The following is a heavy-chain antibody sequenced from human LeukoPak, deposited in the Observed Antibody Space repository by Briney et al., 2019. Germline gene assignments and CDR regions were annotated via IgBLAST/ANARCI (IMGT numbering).Heavy chain of an antibody. D-gene: IGHD3-9*01. V-gene: IGHV3-30*02. CDR2: INFDGSSR. Sequence: PGGSLRLSCVTSGFTFSTDGIHWVRQAPGKGPEWVANINFDGSSRYYADSVRGRFTVSRDNSKNTLFLDMKGLIPGDTAVYYCAKGISENSFWLYYWGQGTLVTVSS. CDR1: GFTFSTDG. J-gene: IGHJ4*02. CDR3: AKGISENSFWLYY.